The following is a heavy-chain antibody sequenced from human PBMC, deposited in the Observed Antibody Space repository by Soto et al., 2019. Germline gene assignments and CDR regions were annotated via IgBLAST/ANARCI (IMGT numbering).Heavy chain of an antibody. J-gene: IGHJ4*02. CDR1: GFTFSSYG. CDR2: IWYDGSNK. V-gene: IGHV3-33*01. Sequence: GESLKISCAASGFTFSSYGMHWVRQAPGKGLEWVAVIWYDGSNKYYADSVKGRFTISRDNSKNTLYLQMNSLRAEDTAVYYCAREEEGESSSWYYFDYWGQGTLVTVSS. CDR3: AREEEGESSSWYYFDY. D-gene: IGHD6-13*01.